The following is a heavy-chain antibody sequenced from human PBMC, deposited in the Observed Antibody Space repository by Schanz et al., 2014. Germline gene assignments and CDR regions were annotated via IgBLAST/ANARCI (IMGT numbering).Heavy chain of an antibody. V-gene: IGHV3-30-3*01. CDR3: AKDLLYGAPMPLNHLDY. D-gene: IGHD2-2*01. J-gene: IGHJ4*02. CDR1: GFTFSSYA. Sequence: QVQLLQFGGGVVQPGRSLRLSCAASGFTFSSYAMHWVRQAPGKGLEWVALISNDGSIKYYADSVEGRFTISRDNSKNTLYLQMNSLIAEDTAVYYCAKDLLYGAPMPLNHLDYWGQGTLVTVSS. CDR2: ISNDGSIK.